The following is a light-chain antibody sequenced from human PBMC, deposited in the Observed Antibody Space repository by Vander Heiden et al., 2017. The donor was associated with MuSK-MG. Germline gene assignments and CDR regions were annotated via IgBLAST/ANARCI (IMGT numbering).Light chain of an antibody. CDR1: QSISSY. Sequence: DIQMTQSPSSLSASVGDRVTITCRASQSISSYLNWYQQKPGKAPKLLIYAASSLQSGVPSRFSGSGSGTAFTLTISSLQPENFATYYCQQRYSTPRTFGQGTKLEIK. CDR2: AAS. CDR3: QQRYSTPRT. J-gene: IGKJ2*01. V-gene: IGKV1-39*01.